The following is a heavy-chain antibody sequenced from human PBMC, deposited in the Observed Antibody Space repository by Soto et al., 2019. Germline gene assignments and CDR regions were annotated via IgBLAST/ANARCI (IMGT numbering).Heavy chain of an antibody. J-gene: IGHJ6*03. V-gene: IGHV4-34*02. Sequence: QVQLQQWGAGLLKPSETLSLTCAVYGGSFSGYQWTWIRQTPEMGLEWIGEINDSGNINYNPSPKSRATILVDTAKRQISLRLSSVTAADTAVYYCARGLILCFGELSRRGGYYYYMDVWGKGTTVTVSS. CDR3: ARGLILCFGELSRRGGYYYYMDV. CDR2: INDSGNI. D-gene: IGHD3-10*01. CDR1: GGSFSGYQ.